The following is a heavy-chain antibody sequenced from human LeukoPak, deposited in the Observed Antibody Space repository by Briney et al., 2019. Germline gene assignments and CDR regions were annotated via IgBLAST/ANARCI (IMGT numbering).Heavy chain of an antibody. CDR2: ISSNGGSS. V-gene: IGHV3-64*01. J-gene: IGHJ3*01. CDR3: ARDQSSPSYPAWGFDV. Sequence: PGGSLRLSCAASGFIFSSYAMHWVRQAPGKGLEYVSGISSNGGSSYYANSVRGRFTISRDNSKNTLYLQMGSLRAEDMAVYYCARDQSSPSYPAWGFDVWGQGTMVTVSS. D-gene: IGHD2-2*01. CDR1: GFIFSSYA.